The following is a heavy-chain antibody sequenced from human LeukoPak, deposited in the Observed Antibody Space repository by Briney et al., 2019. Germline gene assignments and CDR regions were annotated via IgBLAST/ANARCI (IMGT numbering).Heavy chain of an antibody. CDR2: ISSSSSTI. D-gene: IGHD3-10*01. J-gene: IGHJ6*03. CDR3: ARAGGPFSFYYYYYYMDV. V-gene: IGHV3-48*01. Sequence: PGGSLRLSCAASGFTFSSYSMNWVRQAPGKGLEWVSYISSSSSTIYYADSVKGRFTISRDNAKNSLYLQMNSLRAEDTAVYYCARAGGPFSFYYYYYYMDVWGKGTTVTVSS. CDR1: GFTFSSYS.